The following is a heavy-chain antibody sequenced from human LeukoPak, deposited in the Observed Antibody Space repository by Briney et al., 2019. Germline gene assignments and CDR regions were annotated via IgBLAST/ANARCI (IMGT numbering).Heavy chain of an antibody. Sequence: SETLSLTCAVYGGSFSGYSWTWIRQPPGKGLEWIGDIDRSGSTNYNPALKSRLTISVDTSKNQFSLKLSSVTAADTAVYYCARGSATGLAYWGQGTLVTVSS. V-gene: IGHV4-34*01. CDR3: ARGSATGLAY. D-gene: IGHD1-1*01. J-gene: IGHJ4*02. CDR1: GGSFSGYS. CDR2: IDRSGST.